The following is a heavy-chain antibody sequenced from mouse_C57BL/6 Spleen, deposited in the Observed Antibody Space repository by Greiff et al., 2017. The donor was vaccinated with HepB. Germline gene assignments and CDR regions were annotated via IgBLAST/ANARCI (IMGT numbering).Heavy chain of an antibody. D-gene: IGHD1-1*01. CDR3: ARGGPFYGSSFYYFDY. CDR1: GYSITSGYY. Sequence: EVKLMESGPGLVKPSQSLSLTCSVTGYSITSGYYWNWIRQFPGNKLEWMGYISYDGSNNYNPSLKNRISITRDTSKNQFFLKLNSVTTEDTATYYCARGGPFYGSSFYYFDYWGQGTTLTVSS. V-gene: IGHV3-6*01. CDR2: ISYDGSN. J-gene: IGHJ2*01.